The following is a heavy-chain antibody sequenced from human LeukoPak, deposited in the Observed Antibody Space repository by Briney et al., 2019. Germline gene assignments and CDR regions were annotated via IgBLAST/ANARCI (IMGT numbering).Heavy chain of an antibody. Sequence: SETLSLTCTVSGGSISSSSYYWGWIRQPPGKGLEWIGSIYYSGTTYYNPSLKSRVTISVGTSKNQFSLKLSSVTAADTAVYYCARDLGAAWDFDYWGQGTLVTVSS. V-gene: IGHV4-39*07. J-gene: IGHJ4*02. CDR3: ARDLGAAWDFDY. D-gene: IGHD3-16*01. CDR2: IYYSGTT. CDR1: GGSISSSSYY.